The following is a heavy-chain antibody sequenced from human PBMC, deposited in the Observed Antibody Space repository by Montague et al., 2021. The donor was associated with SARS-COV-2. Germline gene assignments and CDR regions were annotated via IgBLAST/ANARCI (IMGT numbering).Heavy chain of an antibody. CDR3: ARETFSGYSYGRGSYYYYYGIDV. Sequence: TLSLTCTVSGGSISSGSYYWSWIRQPAGKGLEWIGRIYTSGSTNYNPSLKSRVTISVDTSKNQFSLKLSSVTAADTAVYYCARETFSGYSYGRGSYYYYYGIDVWGQGTTVTVPS. CDR2: IYTSGST. V-gene: IGHV4-61*02. D-gene: IGHD5-18*01. J-gene: IGHJ6*02. CDR1: GGSISSGSYY.